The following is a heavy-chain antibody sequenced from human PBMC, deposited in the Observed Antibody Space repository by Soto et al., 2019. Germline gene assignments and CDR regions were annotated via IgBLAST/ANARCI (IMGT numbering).Heavy chain of an antibody. J-gene: IGHJ4*02. Sequence: SLRLSCTASGFTFGDYAMSWVRQAPGKGLEWVGFIRSKAYGGTTEYAASVKGRFTISRDDSKSIAYLQMNSLKTEDTAVYYCTRGTGNSPRVPWDYWGQGTLVTVSS. D-gene: IGHD1-1*01. V-gene: IGHV3-49*04. CDR2: IRSKAYGGTT. CDR3: TRGTGNSPRVPWDY. CDR1: GFTFGDYA.